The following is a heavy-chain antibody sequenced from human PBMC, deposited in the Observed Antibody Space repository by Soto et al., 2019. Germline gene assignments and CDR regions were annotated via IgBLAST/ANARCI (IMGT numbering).Heavy chain of an antibody. D-gene: IGHD3-3*01. Sequence: EVQLVESGGGLVKPGGSLRLSCAASGFTFSNAWMSWVRQAPGKGLEWVGRIKSKTDGGTTDYAAPVKGRFTISRDDSKNTLYLQMNSLKTEDTAVYYCTTGAYCDFWSGYYRAPMNYYYYGMDVWGQGTTVTVSS. CDR2: IKSKTDGGTT. CDR3: TTGAYCDFWSGYYRAPMNYYYYGMDV. CDR1: GFTFSNAW. V-gene: IGHV3-15*01. J-gene: IGHJ6*02.